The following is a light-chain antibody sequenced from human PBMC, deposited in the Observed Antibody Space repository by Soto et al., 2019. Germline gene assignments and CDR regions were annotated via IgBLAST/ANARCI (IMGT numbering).Light chain of an antibody. V-gene: IGKV3-15*01. CDR2: GAS. J-gene: IGKJ5*01. Sequence: ETVMTQSPATRSVSPGERVSLSCRASQSVDINLAWYQQKPGQAPRLLIYGASTRATGIPARFSGSGSGTEFTLTISSLQSEDFAVYYCQQYYDWPITFGQGTRLEIK. CDR1: QSVDIN. CDR3: QQYYDWPIT.